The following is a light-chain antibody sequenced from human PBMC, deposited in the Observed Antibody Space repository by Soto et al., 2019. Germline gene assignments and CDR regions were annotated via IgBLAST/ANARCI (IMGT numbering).Light chain of an antibody. CDR2: KAS. J-gene: IGKJ1*01. V-gene: IGKV1-5*03. CDR3: QQYQTYSQ. Sequence: DIQITHSPSTLSASVGDRVTITCRASQSINTWLAWYQLKPGRAPKLLIYKASTLESGVSSRFSGSGSGTEFTLTISSLQPDDFATYYCQQYQTYSQFGQGTKV. CDR1: QSINTW.